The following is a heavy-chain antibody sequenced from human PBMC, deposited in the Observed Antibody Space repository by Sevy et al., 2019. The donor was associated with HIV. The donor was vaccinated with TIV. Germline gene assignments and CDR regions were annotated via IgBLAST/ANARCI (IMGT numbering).Heavy chain of an antibody. CDR2: VNHSGST. V-gene: IGHV4-34*01. J-gene: IGHJ2*01. D-gene: IGHD3-3*01. CDR3: ARGGDGVVPSPIIGLGPWTKYWYFDL. Sequence: SETLSLTCAVSGGSFSGYSWDWIRQPPGKGLEWIGEVNHSGSTNYKPSLKSRVTISVDTSKNQFSLKLNLVTAADTAVYYCARGGDGVVPSPIIGLGPWTKYWYFDLWGRGTLVTVSS. CDR1: GGSFSGYS.